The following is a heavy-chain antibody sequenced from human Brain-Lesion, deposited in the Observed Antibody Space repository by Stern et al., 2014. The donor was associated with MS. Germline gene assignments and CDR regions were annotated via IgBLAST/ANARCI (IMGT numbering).Heavy chain of an antibody. Sequence: VQLVESGPGLVKPSETLSLTCTVSGGSISSSSYYWGWIRQPPGKGLEWIGSIYYSGSTYYNPSLKSRIPIPVDPSTNQFSLTLSSVTAADTAVYYCARGTYYYDSDWGQGTLVTVSS. CDR3: ARGTYYYDSD. CDR1: GGSISSSSYY. CDR2: IYYSGST. V-gene: IGHV4-39*01. D-gene: IGHD3-22*01. J-gene: IGHJ4*02.